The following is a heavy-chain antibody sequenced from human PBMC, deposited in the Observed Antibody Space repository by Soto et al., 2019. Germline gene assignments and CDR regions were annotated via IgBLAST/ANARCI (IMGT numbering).Heavy chain of an antibody. J-gene: IGHJ4*02. D-gene: IGHD3-22*01. CDR3: ARGRYYDSSGFDY. V-gene: IGHV3-53*01. CDR2: IYSGGST. CDR1: GFTVSSNY. Sequence: GGSLRLCCAASGFTVSSNYMSWVRQAPGKGLERVSVIYSGGSTYYADSVKGRFTISRDNSKNTLYLQMNSLRAEDTAVYYCARGRYYDSSGFDYWGQGTLVTVSS.